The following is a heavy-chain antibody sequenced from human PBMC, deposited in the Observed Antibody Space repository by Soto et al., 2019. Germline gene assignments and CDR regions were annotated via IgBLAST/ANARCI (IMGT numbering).Heavy chain of an antibody. CDR2: VDPSDSYT. CDR1: GYSFTTYW. J-gene: IGHJ4*02. Sequence: LGESLKISCKGSGYSFTTYWISWVRQMPGKGLEWMGRVDPSDSYTKYSPSFQGHVTISTDKSISTASLQWSSLKASDTAMYYCARQYYGRSGYLDYWGQGTLVTVSS. V-gene: IGHV5-10-1*01. CDR3: ARQYYGRSGYLDY. D-gene: IGHD3-22*01.